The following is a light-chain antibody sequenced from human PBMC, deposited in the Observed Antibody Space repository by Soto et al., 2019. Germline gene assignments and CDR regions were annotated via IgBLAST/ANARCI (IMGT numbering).Light chain of an antibody. J-gene: IGKJ1*01. CDR3: LQHYYYPPWT. Sequence: DIQMTQSPSSLSASVGDTVTITCRASQGIRNDLGWYQQKPGKAPKSLIYAASSLQSGAPSRFSGSGSGTEFTLTISGLQPEDFATYYCLQHYYYPPWTFGQGTKVDIK. CDR2: AAS. CDR1: QGIRND. V-gene: IGKV1-17*01.